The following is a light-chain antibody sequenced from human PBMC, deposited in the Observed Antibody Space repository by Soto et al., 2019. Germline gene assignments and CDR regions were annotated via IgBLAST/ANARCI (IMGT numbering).Light chain of an antibody. CDR3: QQYNSYWT. J-gene: IGKJ1*01. CDR1: QSISSW. Sequence: DIQMTQSPSTLSVSVGDRVTITCRASQSISSWLAWYHQKPGKAPKLLIYKASSLESGVPSRFSGSGSGTEFTLTISSLQPDDFATYYCQQYNSYWTFGQGTKVEIK. V-gene: IGKV1-5*03. CDR2: KAS.